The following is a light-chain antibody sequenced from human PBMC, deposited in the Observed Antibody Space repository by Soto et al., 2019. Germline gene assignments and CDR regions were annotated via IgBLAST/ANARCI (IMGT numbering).Light chain of an antibody. V-gene: IGKV3-20*01. Sequence: DNVMTQSPDTLSVSPGDRATLSCGASRIIGHNYLAWYQQKRGQPPRLLIYATSTRATGIPDRFSGSGSVTNFTLTISRLEPEDFAVYYCQQFGISPWTFGQGTKVEIK. CDR2: ATS. CDR1: RIIGHNY. CDR3: QQFGISPWT. J-gene: IGKJ1*01.